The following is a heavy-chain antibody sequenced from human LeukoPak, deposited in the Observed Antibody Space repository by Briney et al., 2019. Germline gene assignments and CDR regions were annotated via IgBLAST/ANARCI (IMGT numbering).Heavy chain of an antibody. CDR3: ARDRGGYVYYYYYYGMDV. D-gene: IGHD5-12*01. CDR2: ISAYNGNT. CDR1: GYTFTSYG. V-gene: IGHV1-18*01. Sequence: ASAKVSCKASGYTFTSYGISWVRQAPGQGLEWMGWISAYNGNTNYAQKLQGRVTMTTDTSTSTAYMELRSLRSDDTAVYYCARDRGGYVYYYYYYGMDVWGQGTTVTVSS. J-gene: IGHJ6*02.